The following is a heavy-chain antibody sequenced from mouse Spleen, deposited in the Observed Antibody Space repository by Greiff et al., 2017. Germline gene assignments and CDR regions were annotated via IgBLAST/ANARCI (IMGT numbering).Heavy chain of an antibody. V-gene: IGHV5-6*01. Sequence: EVQGVESGGDLVKPGGSLKLSCAASGFTFSSYGMSWVRQTPDKRLEWVATISSGGSYTYYPDSVKGRFTISRDNAKNTLYLQMSSLKSEDTAMYYCAREGLTPFAYWGQGTLVTVSA. D-gene: IGHD4-1*01. CDR3: AREGLTPFAY. CDR2: ISSGGSYT. CDR1: GFTFSSYG. J-gene: IGHJ3*01.